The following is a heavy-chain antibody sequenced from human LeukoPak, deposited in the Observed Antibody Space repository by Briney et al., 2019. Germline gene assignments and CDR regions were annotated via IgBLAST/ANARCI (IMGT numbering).Heavy chain of an antibody. CDR3: HSGSYYNGVDY. Sequence: PSETLSLTCAVYGGSFSGYYWSWIRQPPGKGLEWIGEINHSGSTNYNPSLKSRVTISVDTSKNQFSLKLSSVTAADTAVYYCHSGSYYNGVDYWGQGTLVTVSS. CDR2: INHSGST. V-gene: IGHV4-34*01. J-gene: IGHJ4*02. CDR1: GGSFSGYY. D-gene: IGHD3-10*01.